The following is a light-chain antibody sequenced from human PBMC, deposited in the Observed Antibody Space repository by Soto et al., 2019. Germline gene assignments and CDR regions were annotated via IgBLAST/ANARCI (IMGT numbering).Light chain of an antibody. Sequence: QSLLTQPSSASGTPWQRVTISCSGSSSNIGSNTVNWYQQVPGTAPKLLIYGNDQRPSGVPDRFSGSKSGTSASLAISGLQSEDEADYLCAAWDDSLNGYVFGTVTKVPVL. J-gene: IGLJ1*01. CDR2: GND. CDR1: SSNIGSNT. V-gene: IGLV1-44*01. CDR3: AAWDDSLNGYV.